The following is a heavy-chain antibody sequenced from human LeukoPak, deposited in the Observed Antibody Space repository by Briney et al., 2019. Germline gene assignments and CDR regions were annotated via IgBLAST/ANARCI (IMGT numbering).Heavy chain of an antibody. CDR1: XYTFTGXY. J-gene: IGHJ4*02. D-gene: IGHD3-3*01. V-gene: IGHV1-2*02. Sequence: GASVXXXXXXXXYTFTGXYXHWVRQAPGQGLEWMGWINPNSGGTNYAQKFQGRVTMTRDTSISTAYMELSRLRSDDTAVYYCAIGFWSGYYFDYWGQGTLVTVSS. CDR3: AIGFWSGYYFDY. CDR2: INPNSGGT.